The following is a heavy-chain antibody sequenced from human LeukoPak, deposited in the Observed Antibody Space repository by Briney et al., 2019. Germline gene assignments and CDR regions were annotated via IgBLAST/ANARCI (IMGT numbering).Heavy chain of an antibody. CDR2: IYHSGSP. D-gene: IGHD1-1*01. V-gene: IGHV4-4*02. CDR1: GGSISSNNW. J-gene: IGHJ4*02. CDR3: ARVNINNWHSCDY. Sequence: SEPLSLTCAVSGGSISSNNWWGWVRQPPGKGLEWIGEIYHSGSPNYNPSLKSRVTISVDKSRNHFSLNLSSVTAADTAVYYCARVNINNWHSCDYWGQGTLVTVSS.